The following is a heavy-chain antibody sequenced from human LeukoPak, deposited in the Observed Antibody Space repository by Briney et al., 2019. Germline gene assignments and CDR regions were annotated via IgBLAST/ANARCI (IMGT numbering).Heavy chain of an antibody. CDR2: IYFSGGT. CDR1: GDSISSSNCY. V-gene: IGHV4-39*02. CDR3: ARRHSSGWYPFDY. J-gene: IGHJ4*02. D-gene: IGHD6-19*01. Sequence: PSETLSLTCTVSGDSISSSNCYWGWIRQPPGRGLEWIGSIYFSGGTYYNASLKSRVTISVDTSKNHFSLKLSSVTAADTAVYYCARRHSSGWYPFDYWGQGTLVTVSS.